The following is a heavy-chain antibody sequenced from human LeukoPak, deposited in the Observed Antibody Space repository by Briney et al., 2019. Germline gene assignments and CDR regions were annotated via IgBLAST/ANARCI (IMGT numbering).Heavy chain of an antibody. D-gene: IGHD2-2*01. Sequence: GGSLRLSCAASGFTFSSYGMHWVRQAPGKGLEWGAFIRYDGSNKYYADSVKGRFTISRDNSKNTLYLQMNSLRAEDTAVYYCAKATYCSSTSCYSFDYWGQGTLVTVSS. CDR3: AKATYCSSTSCYSFDY. CDR1: GFTFSSYG. V-gene: IGHV3-30*02. CDR2: IRYDGSNK. J-gene: IGHJ4*02.